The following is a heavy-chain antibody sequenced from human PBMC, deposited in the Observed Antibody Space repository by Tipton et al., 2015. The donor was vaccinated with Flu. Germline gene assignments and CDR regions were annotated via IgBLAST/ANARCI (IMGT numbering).Heavy chain of an antibody. V-gene: IGHV4-34*01. D-gene: IGHD3-22*01. J-gene: IGHJ4*02. CDR3: ASKNYYDIGGWSTTDY. CDR1: GHSISSGYY. Sequence: TLSLTCTVSGHSISSGYYWSWIRQPPGKGLEWIGEINHSGSTNYNPSLKSRVTISADTSKNQFSLRLSSVTAADTAVYYCASKNYYDIGGWSTTDYWGQGTLVTVSS. CDR2: INHSGST.